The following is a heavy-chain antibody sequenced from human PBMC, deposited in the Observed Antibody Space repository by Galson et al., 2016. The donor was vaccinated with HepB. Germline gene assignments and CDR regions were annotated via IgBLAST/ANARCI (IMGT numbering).Heavy chain of an antibody. Sequence: SLRLSCAGSGFIFRGYGMHWVRQAPGKGLEWVAADSMDGRRKFYADSVRGRFTIPRDNSNNMLFLQMDSLRPDDTAVYYCAKRHEYCPPVGCSVDYWGQGTLVSVSS. CDR3: AKRHEYCPPVGCSVDY. V-gene: IGHV3-30*18. D-gene: IGHD2/OR15-2a*01. CDR1: GFIFRGYG. CDR2: DSMDGRRK. J-gene: IGHJ4*02.